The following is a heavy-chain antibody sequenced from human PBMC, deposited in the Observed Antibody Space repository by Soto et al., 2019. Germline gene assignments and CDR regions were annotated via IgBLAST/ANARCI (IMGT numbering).Heavy chain of an antibody. CDR3: ATVPAAHNYYGMDV. Sequence: QVQLVESGGGVVQPGGSLRLSCAASGFTFSSYGMHWVRQAPGKGLEWVAVISYDGSNKYYADSVKGRFTISRDNSKNTLYLQMNSLRAEDTAVYYCATVPAAHNYYGMDVWGQGTTVTVSS. J-gene: IGHJ6*02. D-gene: IGHD2-2*01. CDR2: ISYDGSNK. CDR1: GFTFSSYG. V-gene: IGHV3-30*03.